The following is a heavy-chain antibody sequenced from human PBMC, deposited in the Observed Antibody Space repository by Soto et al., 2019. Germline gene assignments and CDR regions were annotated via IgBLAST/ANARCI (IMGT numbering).Heavy chain of an antibody. CDR2: VNGGGDIT. CDR3: ARGHFGVTMDV. V-gene: IGHV3-23*01. CDR1: EFPFSGYS. D-gene: IGHD3-3*01. Sequence: EVQLLESGGGLLRPGGSLSLPGAASEFPFSGYSMFWVRQAPGKGLEWVSGVNGGGDITYYAESVKGRFTISRDNSKNTLYLQMNSLRAEDTAVFYCARGHFGVTMDVWGQGTTVTVSS. J-gene: IGHJ6*02.